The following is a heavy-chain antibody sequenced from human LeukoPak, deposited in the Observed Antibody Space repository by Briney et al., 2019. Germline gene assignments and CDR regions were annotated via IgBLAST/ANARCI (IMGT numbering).Heavy chain of an antibody. CDR1: GGSISSYY. V-gene: IGHV4-59*01. Sequence: SEALSLTCTVSGGSISSYYWSWIRQPPGKGLEWIGYIYYSGSTNYNPSIKSRVTISVDTSKNQFSLKLSSVTAADTAVYYCAREGYSYGPFDYWGQGTLVTVSS. J-gene: IGHJ4*02. D-gene: IGHD5-18*01. CDR3: AREGYSYGPFDY. CDR2: IYYSGST.